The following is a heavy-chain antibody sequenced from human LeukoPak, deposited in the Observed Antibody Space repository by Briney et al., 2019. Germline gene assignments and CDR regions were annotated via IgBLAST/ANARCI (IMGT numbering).Heavy chain of an antibody. CDR2: INSDSGDT. Sequence: ASVKVSCKTSGYTFTAYYIHWVRQAPGRGLEWMGWINSDSGDTNYAPKFQGRVTTTRDTSITTAYLELSGLRPDDTAIYYCARAETYWGQGTLITVSS. CDR3: ARAETY. CDR1: GYTFTAYY. V-gene: IGHV1-2*02. J-gene: IGHJ1*01.